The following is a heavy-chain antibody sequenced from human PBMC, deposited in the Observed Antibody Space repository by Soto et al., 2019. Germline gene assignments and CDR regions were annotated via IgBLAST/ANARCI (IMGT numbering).Heavy chain of an antibody. CDR2: ISSDGGST. CDR1: GFDFSSYG. D-gene: IGHD3-22*01. V-gene: IGHV3-64D*06. J-gene: IGHJ4*02. Sequence: GGSLRLSCSASGFDFSSYGIHWVRQAPGKGLEYVSAISSDGGSTYYADSVKGRFTISRDNSKKTLFLQMNSLRAEDTAVYSCVKPPSYYSDSYAYYSSWGQGTLVTVSS. CDR3: VKPPSYYSDSYAYYSS.